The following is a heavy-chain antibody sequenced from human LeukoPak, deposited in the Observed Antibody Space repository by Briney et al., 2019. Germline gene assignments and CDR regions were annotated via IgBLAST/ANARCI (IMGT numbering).Heavy chain of an antibody. Sequence: GSLRLSCAASGFTFSSYGMHWVRQAPGKGLEWVAVIWYDGSNKYYADSVKGRFTISRDNSKNTLYLQMNSLRAEDTAVYYCARGGYNWNYNANWFDPWGQGTLVTVSS. CDR2: IWYDGSNK. V-gene: IGHV3-33*01. J-gene: IGHJ5*02. CDR1: GFTFSSYG. D-gene: IGHD1-7*01. CDR3: ARGGYNWNYNANWFDP.